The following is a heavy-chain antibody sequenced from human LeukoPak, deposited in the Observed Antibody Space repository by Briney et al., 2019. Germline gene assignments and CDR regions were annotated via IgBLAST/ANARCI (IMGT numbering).Heavy chain of an antibody. CDR2: IIPIFGTA. CDR1: GGTFSSYA. J-gene: IGHJ4*02. CDR3: ALGYVFGRYYCHY. D-gene: IGHD2-15*01. Sequence: ASVKVSCKASGGTFSSYAISWVRQAPGQGLEWMGGIIPIFGTANYAQKFQGRVTITADESTSTLYMELSSLRSQDAALYYCALGYVFGRYYCHYWGQGTLVTVSS. V-gene: IGHV1-69*01.